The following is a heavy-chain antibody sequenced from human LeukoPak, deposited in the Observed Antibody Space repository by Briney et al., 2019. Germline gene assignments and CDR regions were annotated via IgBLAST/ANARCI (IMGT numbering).Heavy chain of an antibody. J-gene: IGHJ3*02. Sequence: GGSLRLSCAASGFTFSSYAMHWVRQAPGKGLEWVAVISYDGSNKYYADSVKGRFTISRDNSKNTLYLQMNSLRAEDTAVYYCARVSVSDAFDIWGQGTMVTVSS. V-gene: IGHV3-30-3*01. CDR3: ARVSVSDAFDI. D-gene: IGHD3-10*01. CDR2: ISYDGSNK. CDR1: GFTFSSYA.